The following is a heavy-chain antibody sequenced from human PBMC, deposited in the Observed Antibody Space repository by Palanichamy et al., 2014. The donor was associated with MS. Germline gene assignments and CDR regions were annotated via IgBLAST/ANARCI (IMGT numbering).Heavy chain of an antibody. D-gene: IGHD3-22*01. CDR1: EFNIMRYW. J-gene: IGHJ4*02. CDR3: ARLLSSGYSPDY. V-gene: IGHV5-51*01. CDR2: IYPGDSET. Sequence: EVQLVQSGAEVKKPGESLKISCKGPEFNIMRYWIAWVRQMPGKGLEWMGSIYPGDSETRYSPSFQGQVTFSADKSISTAYLQWDSLKASDTAMYYCARLLSSGYSPDYWGQGTQVAVSS.